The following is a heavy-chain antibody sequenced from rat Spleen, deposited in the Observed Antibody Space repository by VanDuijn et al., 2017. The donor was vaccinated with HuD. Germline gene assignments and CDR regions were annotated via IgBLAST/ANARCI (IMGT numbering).Heavy chain of an antibody. CDR3: TREGLRVYD. CDR1: GFSLTDYS. D-gene: IGHD1-9*01. Sequence: EVQLKESGPGLVQPSQTLSLTCTVSGFSLTDYSIHWVRQPPGKGLEWMGIMWSGGGTAYNSTLKSRLSISRDTSKSQVFLKMNSLQTEDSAIYYCTREGLRVYDWGQGVLVTVSS. CDR2: MWSGGGT. V-gene: IGHV2S63*01. J-gene: IGHJ2*01.